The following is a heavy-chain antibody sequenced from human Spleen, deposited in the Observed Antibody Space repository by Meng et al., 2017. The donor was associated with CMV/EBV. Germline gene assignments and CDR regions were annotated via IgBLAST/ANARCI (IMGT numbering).Heavy chain of an antibody. CDR1: GGSISSSSYY. D-gene: IGHD6-13*01. V-gene: IGHV4-39*07. CDR2: INHSGST. J-gene: IGHJ4*02. CDR3: ARGRQQLGRYIDY. Sequence: QGSGPGLVKPSETLSRTGPGPGGSISSSSYYGGWVRQPPGKGLELSGEINHSGSTNYNPSLKSRVTISVDTSKNQFSLKLSSVTAADTAVYYCARGRQQLGRYIDYWGQGTLVTVSS.